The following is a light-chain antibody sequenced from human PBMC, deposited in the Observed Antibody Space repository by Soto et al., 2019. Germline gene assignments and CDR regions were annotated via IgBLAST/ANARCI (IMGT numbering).Light chain of an antibody. V-gene: IGLV4-60*02. J-gene: IGLJ3*02. CDR3: ETWYSNPHKV. CDR2: LDRSGSY. CDR1: SGHSTYI. Sequence: QSVLTQSSSASASLGSSVKLTYILSSGHSTYIIAWHQQQPGKAPRFLMTLDRSGSYNRGSGVPDRFSGSSSGADRYLTISNLQFEDEGDYYCETWYSNPHKVFGGGTKVTVL.